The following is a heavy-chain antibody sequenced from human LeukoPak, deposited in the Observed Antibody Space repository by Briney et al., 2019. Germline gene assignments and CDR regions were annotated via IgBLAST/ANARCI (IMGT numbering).Heavy chain of an antibody. Sequence: ASVKVSCKASGYTFTSYGISWVRQAPEQGLEWMGWISAYNGNTNYAQKLQGRVTMTTDTSTSTAYMELRSLRSDDTAVYYCARHPIVLMVYAIPYFDYWGQGTLVTVSS. CDR3: ARHPIVLMVYAIPYFDY. V-gene: IGHV1-18*01. CDR2: ISAYNGNT. J-gene: IGHJ4*02. CDR1: GYTFTSYG. D-gene: IGHD2-8*01.